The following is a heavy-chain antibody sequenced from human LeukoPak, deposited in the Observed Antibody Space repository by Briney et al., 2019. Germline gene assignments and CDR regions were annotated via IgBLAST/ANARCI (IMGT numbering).Heavy chain of an antibody. CDR3: SRLVWDNTTYIPAGD. CDR2: IRSKSHSYAT. J-gene: IGHJ1*01. V-gene: IGHV3-73*01. Sequence: PGGSLKLSCAASGFIFSDSAVQWVRQTSEKGLEWVGRIRSKSHSYATAYAASVKDRFTISRDDSKNTAYLQMNSLKTEDTAIYYCSRLVWDNTTYIPAGDWGQGTLVTVSS. CDR1: GFIFSDSA. D-gene: IGHD2/OR15-2a*01.